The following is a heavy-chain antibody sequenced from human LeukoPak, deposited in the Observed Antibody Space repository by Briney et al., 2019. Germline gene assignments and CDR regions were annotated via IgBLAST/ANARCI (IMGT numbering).Heavy chain of an antibody. J-gene: IGHJ6*02. Sequence: GGSLRLSCAAPGFTFSSYAMSWVRQAPGKGLEWVSSISGSGNRTYYADSVKGRFTISRDNSKNTLFLQMNSLRAEDTAVYYCAKNLYCGGGSCYPSALGMDVWGQGTMVTVSS. CDR2: ISGSGNRT. V-gene: IGHV3-23*01. D-gene: IGHD2-15*01. CDR1: GFTFSSYA. CDR3: AKNLYCGGGSCYPSALGMDV.